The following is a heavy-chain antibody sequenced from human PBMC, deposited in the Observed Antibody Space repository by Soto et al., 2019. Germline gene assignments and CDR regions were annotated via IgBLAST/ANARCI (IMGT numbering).Heavy chain of an antibody. Sequence: QVQLVQSGAEVKKPGASVKVSCKASGYTFTSYDINWLRQATGQGLEWMGWMNPKSGNTGYGQKFQGRVTMTRNTSISTAYMELSSLRSEDTAVYYCARSSPRKIAVAGYAFDIWGQGTMVTVSS. V-gene: IGHV1-8*01. CDR1: GYTFTSYD. CDR3: ARSSPRKIAVAGYAFDI. J-gene: IGHJ3*02. CDR2: MNPKSGNT. D-gene: IGHD6-19*01.